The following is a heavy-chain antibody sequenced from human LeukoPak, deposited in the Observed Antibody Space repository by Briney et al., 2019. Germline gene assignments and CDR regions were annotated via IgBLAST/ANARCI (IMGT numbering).Heavy chain of an antibody. Sequence: GASVTVSCKASGYTFTSYYMHWVRQAPGQGLEWMGIINPSGGSTTYTQKFQGRVTMTRDTSTSTVYMELSSLRSEDTAVYYCARSVRVGHFDYWGQGTLVTVSS. J-gene: IGHJ4*02. CDR3: ARSVRVGHFDY. CDR1: GYTFTSYY. V-gene: IGHV1-46*01. D-gene: IGHD6-6*01. CDR2: INPSGGST.